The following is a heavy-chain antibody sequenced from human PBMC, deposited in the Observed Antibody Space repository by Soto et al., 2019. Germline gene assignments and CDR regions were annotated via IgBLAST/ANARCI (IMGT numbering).Heavy chain of an antibody. Sequence: ASETLSLTCTVSGGSISSYYWSWIRQPPGKGLELIGYIYYSGSTNYNPSLKSRVTISVDTSKNQFSLKLSSVTAADTAVYYCARRYGGTFDYWGQGTLVTVSS. CDR3: ARRYGGTFDY. V-gene: IGHV4-59*08. CDR2: IYYSGST. D-gene: IGHD2-15*01. J-gene: IGHJ4*02. CDR1: GGSISSYY.